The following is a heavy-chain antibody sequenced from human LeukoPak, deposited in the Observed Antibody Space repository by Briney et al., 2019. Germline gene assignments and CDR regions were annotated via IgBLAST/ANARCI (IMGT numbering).Heavy chain of an antibody. J-gene: IGHJ6*02. V-gene: IGHV1-2*06. D-gene: IGHD1-26*01. CDR2: INPNSGGT. CDR1: GYTFTGYY. Sequence: GASVRVSCKASGYTFTGYYMHWVRQAPGQGLEWMGRINPNSGGTNYAQKFQGRVTMTRDTSISTAYMELSRLRSDDTAVYYCARGSGSYQDYYGMDVWGQGTTVTVSS. CDR3: ARGSGSYQDYYGMDV.